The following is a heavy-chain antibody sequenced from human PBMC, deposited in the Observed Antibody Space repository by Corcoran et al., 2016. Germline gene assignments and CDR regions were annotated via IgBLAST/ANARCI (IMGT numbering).Heavy chain of an antibody. CDR1: GFTFSNAW. Sequence: EVHLVESGGGLVEPGGSLRLSCVGSGFTFSNAWMTWVRQVPGKGLEWVGRIKRQADGGIIYDGAPMKGRITISREDSENTFYLQMSSLKTEDTALYYCVAGVGTTGEDYWGQGTLVTVSS. CDR3: VAGVGTTGEDY. CDR2: IKRQADGGII. D-gene: IGHD1-26*01. J-gene: IGHJ4*02. V-gene: IGHV3-15*01.